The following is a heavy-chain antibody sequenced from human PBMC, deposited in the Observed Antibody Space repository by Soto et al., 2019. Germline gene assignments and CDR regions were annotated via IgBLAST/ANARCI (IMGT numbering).Heavy chain of an antibody. CDR3: ARIPAYYYDGSGYYHFDY. CDR1: SGSISSYY. CDR2: IYYSGST. J-gene: IGHJ4*02. Sequence: SETLSLTCTVSSGSISSYYWSWIRQSPGKGLEWIGYIYYSGSTNYNPSLKSRVTISVDTSKNQFSLKLRSVTAADTAVYYCARIPAYYYDGSGYYHFDYWGQGTLVTVSS. V-gene: IGHV4-59*01. D-gene: IGHD3-22*01.